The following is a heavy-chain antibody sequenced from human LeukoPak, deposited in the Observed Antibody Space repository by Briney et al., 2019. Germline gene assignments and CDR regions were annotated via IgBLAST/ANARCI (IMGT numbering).Heavy chain of an antibody. J-gene: IGHJ5*02. Sequence: PSDTLSLTCTVSGGPIGSNSYYWGWIRQPPGKGLEWIGSISYSGNTYYNPSLKSRVTISVDTSKSQFSLRLSSVTAADTAVYYCARSVSAYFDFWRPWGQGTLVTVSS. CDR1: GGPIGSNSYY. CDR2: ISYSGNT. V-gene: IGHV4-39*01. CDR3: ARSVSAYFDFWRP. D-gene: IGHD3/OR15-3a*01.